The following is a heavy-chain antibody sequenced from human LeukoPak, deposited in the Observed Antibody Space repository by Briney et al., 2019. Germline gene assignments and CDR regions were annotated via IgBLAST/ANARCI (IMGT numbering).Heavy chain of an antibody. D-gene: IGHD3-10*01. Sequence: GESLKISCTGSGYSFTSYWIGWVRQMAGKVLEWMGIIYPGDSDTGYSPSFQGKVTISADKSISTAYLQWSSLKASDTAMYYCARLGVFDSRVSDAFDIWGQGTMVTVSS. J-gene: IGHJ3*02. V-gene: IGHV5-51*01. CDR1: GYSFTSYW. CDR3: ARLGVFDSRVSDAFDI. CDR2: IYPGDSDT.